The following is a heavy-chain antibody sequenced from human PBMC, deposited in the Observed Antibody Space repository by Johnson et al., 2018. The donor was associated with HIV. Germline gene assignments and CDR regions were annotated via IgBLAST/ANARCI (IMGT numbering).Heavy chain of an antibody. Sequence: QVQLVEYGGGVVQPGRSLRLSCAASGFTFSSYGMHWVRQAPGKGLEWVSVIYSGGSTYYAYSVKGRFTISRDNSKNTLYLQMNSLRAEDTAIYYCARLPVTTNSEDAFDIWGQGTMVTVSS. CDR2: IYSGGST. V-gene: IGHV3-NL1*01. J-gene: IGHJ3*02. D-gene: IGHD4-17*01. CDR1: GFTFSSYG. CDR3: ARLPVTTNSEDAFDI.